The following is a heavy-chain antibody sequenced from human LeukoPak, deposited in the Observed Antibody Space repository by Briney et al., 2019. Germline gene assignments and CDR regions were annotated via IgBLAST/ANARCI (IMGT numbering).Heavy chain of an antibody. Sequence: SETLSLTCTFSGGSISSYYWSWIREPPGKGLEWIGYIYYRGSTNYNPSLKSRVTISVDTSKNQFSLKLSSVTAADTAVYYCARGSLGHDAFDIWGQGTMVTVSS. CDR3: ARGSLGHDAFDI. CDR1: GGSISSYY. V-gene: IGHV4-59*01. J-gene: IGHJ3*02. CDR2: IYYRGST.